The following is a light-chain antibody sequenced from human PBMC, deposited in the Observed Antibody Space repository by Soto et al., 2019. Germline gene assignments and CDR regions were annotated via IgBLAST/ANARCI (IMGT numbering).Light chain of an antibody. CDR1: QSVDPM. Sequence: EILLTQSPATLSLSAWEIVTLSGRSSQSVDPMVAWYQQQVGRTPRLLIYDTSSRATGVPARFSGSGSGTEFTITISCLETEDFAIYFCQVRSHWPPFKSNFGQGTKLDVK. V-gene: IGKV3-11*01. CDR2: DTS. CDR3: QVRSHWPPFKSN. J-gene: IGKJ2*01.